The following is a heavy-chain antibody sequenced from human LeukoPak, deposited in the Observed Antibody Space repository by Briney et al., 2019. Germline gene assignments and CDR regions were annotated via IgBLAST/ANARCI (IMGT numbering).Heavy chain of an antibody. Sequence: SETLSLTCAVYGGSFTGYYWSWIRQPPGKGLEWIGEINRSGSANYNTSLKSRVTISLDTSKNQFSLQLSSLTAADTAVYYCARKRYSGYDIDYWGQGILVTVSS. CDR1: GGSFTGYY. CDR2: INRSGSA. D-gene: IGHD5-12*01. CDR3: ARKRYSGYDIDY. J-gene: IGHJ4*02. V-gene: IGHV4-34*01.